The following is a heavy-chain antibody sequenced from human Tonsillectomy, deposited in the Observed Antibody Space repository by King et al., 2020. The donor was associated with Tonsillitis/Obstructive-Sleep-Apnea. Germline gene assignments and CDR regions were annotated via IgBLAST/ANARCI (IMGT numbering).Heavy chain of an antibody. Sequence: VTLEESGPVLVKPTETLTLTCTVSGFSLSNARMGVSWIRQPPGKALEWLAHIFSNDQKSYSPSLKSRLTISKDTSKSQVVLTMTNMDPVDTATYSCARITGWSHSGNYYYYGMDVWGQGTTVTVSS. CDR2: IFSNDQK. CDR1: GFSLSNARMG. V-gene: IGHV2-26*01. CDR3: ARITGWSHSGNYYYYGMDV. D-gene: IGHD2-15*01. J-gene: IGHJ6*02.